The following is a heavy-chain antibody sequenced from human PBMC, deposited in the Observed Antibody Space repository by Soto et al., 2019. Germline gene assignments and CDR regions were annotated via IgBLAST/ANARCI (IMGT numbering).Heavy chain of an antibody. J-gene: IGHJ4*02. V-gene: IGHV3-33*01. CDR3: ARRGKWDYFDY. CDR1: GFTFSSYG. CDR2: MWYDGYNK. Sequence: QVQLVESGGGVVQPGRSLRLSCAASGFTFSSYGMHWVRQAPGKGLEWVAVMWYDGYNKYYGDSVKGRFTISRDSSKNTLYLQINRLRAEDTAVYFCARRGKWDYFDYWGQGTLVTVSS. D-gene: IGHD1-1*01.